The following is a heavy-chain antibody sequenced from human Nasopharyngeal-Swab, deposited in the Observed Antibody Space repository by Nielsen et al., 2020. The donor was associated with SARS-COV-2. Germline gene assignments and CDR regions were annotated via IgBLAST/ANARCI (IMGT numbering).Heavy chain of an antibody. D-gene: IGHD6-13*01. J-gene: IGHJ4*02. Sequence: SVKVSWKASEGTFSSYAISWVRQAAGQGLEWMGGIIPIFGTANFAQKFQGRVTITAVESTSTAYMVLSILRYEYTAVYYGARHAKAAAYLFDYWGQGTLVTVSS. CDR2: IIPIFGTA. CDR3: ARHAKAAAYLFDY. V-gene: IGHV1-69*13. CDR1: EGTFSSYA.